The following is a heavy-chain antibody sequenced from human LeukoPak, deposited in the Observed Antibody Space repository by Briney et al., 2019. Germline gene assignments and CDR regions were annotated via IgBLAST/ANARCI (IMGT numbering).Heavy chain of an antibody. Sequence: GGSLRLSCAASGFTFSSYSMNWVRQAPGKGLEWVSSISSSSSYIYYADSVKGRFTISRDNAKNSLYLQMNSLRAEDTAVYYCARLASSGWSPFDYWGQGTLVTVSS. CDR3: ARLASSGWSPFDY. D-gene: IGHD6-19*01. J-gene: IGHJ4*02. CDR2: ISSSSSYI. CDR1: GFTFSSYS. V-gene: IGHV3-21*01.